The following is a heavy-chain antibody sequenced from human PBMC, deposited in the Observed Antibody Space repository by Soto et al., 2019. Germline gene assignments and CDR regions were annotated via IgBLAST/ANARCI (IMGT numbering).Heavy chain of an antibody. D-gene: IGHD2-15*01. CDR3: ARGLRAVARGGFDY. CDR1: GGSISSGGYY. V-gene: IGHV4-31*03. Sequence: QVQLQESGPGLVKPSQTLSLTCTVSGGSISSGGYYWSWIRQHPGKGLEWIGYIYYSGSTYYNPSLKSRVTXLVXTXMNQFSLKLSSVTAADTAVYYCARGLRAVARGGFDYWGQGTLVTVSS. J-gene: IGHJ4*02. CDR2: IYYSGST.